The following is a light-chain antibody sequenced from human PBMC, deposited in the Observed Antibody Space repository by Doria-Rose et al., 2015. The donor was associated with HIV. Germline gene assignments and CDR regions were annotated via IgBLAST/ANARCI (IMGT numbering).Light chain of an antibody. V-gene: IGKV4-1*01. CDR1: QSLLYTSKNY. CDR2: WAS. J-gene: IGKJ3*01. Sequence: EIVLTQSPESLGMSLGERATLNCKSNQSLLYTSKNYLAWYQQKPVQPPKLLIYWASTRRSGVPARFSGSGSGTDFTLTISSLEAEDVAVYYCQQYYDTPSFGPGTTVDIK. CDR3: QQYYDTPS.